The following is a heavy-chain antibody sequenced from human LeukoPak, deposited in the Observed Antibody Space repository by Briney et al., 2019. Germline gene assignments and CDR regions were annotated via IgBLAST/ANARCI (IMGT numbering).Heavy chain of an antibody. V-gene: IGHV3-33*06. J-gene: IGHJ4*02. D-gene: IGHD4-17*01. CDR1: GFTFSTCN. CDR2: IWYDGSNK. CDR3: SKDSNDYGDYNYFDY. Sequence: QPGGSLKVSCVASGFTFSTCNMHWVRQAPGKGLEWVSLIWYDGSNKYYADSVKGRFTISRDNSKNTLYLQMNSLRAEDTAVYYCSKDSNDYGDYNYFDYWRQGTLVTVSS.